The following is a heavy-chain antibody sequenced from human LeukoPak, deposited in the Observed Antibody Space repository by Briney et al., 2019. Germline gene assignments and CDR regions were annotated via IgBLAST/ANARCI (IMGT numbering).Heavy chain of an antibody. Sequence: PGGSLRLSLAASGFTFSSYAMPWVRQAPGKGLGGVAVISYDGSNKYYADSVKGRFTISRDNSKNTLYLQMNSLRAEDTAVYYCARDRKPNYGGNLLYYWGQGTLVTVSS. CDR3: ARDRKPNYGGNLLYY. V-gene: IGHV3-30-3*01. CDR2: ISYDGSNK. CDR1: GFTFSSYA. D-gene: IGHD4-23*01. J-gene: IGHJ4*02.